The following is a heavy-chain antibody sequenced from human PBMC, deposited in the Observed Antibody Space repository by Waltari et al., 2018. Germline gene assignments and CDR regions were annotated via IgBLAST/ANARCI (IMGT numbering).Heavy chain of an antibody. CDR2: ISRTSSTK. CDR1: GFTFSTYA. Sequence: EVQLVESGGKLVQPGGPLRLSCAASGFTFSTYAMNWVRQIPGKGLEWVSYISRTSSTKYYAESVEGRYVISRDNAKNLLYLEMSSLRDDDTAVYYCARNDYDSAGVYDYWGQGTLVTVSS. CDR3: ARNDYDSAGVYDY. J-gene: IGHJ4*02. V-gene: IGHV3-48*02. D-gene: IGHD3-22*01.